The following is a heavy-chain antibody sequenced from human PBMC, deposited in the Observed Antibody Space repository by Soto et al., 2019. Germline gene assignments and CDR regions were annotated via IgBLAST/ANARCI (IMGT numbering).Heavy chain of an antibody. Sequence: ASVKVSCKASGCTFTGYYMHWVRQAPGQGLEWMGWINPNSGGTNYAQKFQGRVTMTRDTSISTAYMELSRLRSDDTAVYYCARSSQQLVVFDYWGQGTLVTVSS. CDR1: GCTFTGYY. CDR2: INPNSGGT. J-gene: IGHJ4*02. CDR3: ARSSQQLVVFDY. D-gene: IGHD6-13*01. V-gene: IGHV1-2*02.